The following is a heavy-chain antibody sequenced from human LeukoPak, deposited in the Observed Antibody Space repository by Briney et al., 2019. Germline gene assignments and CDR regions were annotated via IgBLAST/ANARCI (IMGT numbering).Heavy chain of an antibody. CDR3: EGSRSSDYYYYMDV. Sequence: GGSLRLSCAASGFTVSSNYMSWVRQAPGKGLEWVSVIESGGTTYYADSVKGRFIISRDKSMNTLYLQMNSLRAEDTAVYYCEGSRSSDYYYYMDVWGKGTTVTVSS. J-gene: IGHJ6*03. V-gene: IGHV3-53*01. D-gene: IGHD6-6*01. CDR2: IESGGTT. CDR1: GFTVSSNY.